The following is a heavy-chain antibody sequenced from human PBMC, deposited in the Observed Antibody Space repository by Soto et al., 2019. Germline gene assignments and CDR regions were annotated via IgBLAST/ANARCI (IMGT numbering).Heavy chain of an antibody. V-gene: IGHV6-1*01. CDR3: AREGYCSSTSCYPAPAAYYYYYMDV. J-gene: IGHJ6*03. D-gene: IGHD2-2*01. CDR2: TYYRSKWYN. Sequence: QSQTLSLTCAISGDSVSSNSAAWNWIRQSPSRGLEWLGRTYYRSKWYNDYAVSVKSRITINPDTSKNQFSLQLNSVTPEDTAVYYCAREGYCSSTSCYPAPAAYYYYYMDVWGKGTTVTVSS. CDR1: GDSVSSNSAA.